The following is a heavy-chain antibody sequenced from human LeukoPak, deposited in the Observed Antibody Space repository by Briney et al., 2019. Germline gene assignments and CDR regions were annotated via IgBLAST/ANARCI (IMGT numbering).Heavy chain of an antibody. J-gene: IGHJ4*02. CDR2: ISAYNGNT. V-gene: IGHV1-18*04. CDR3: ARVDETLPAAFDY. D-gene: IGHD2-2*01. Sequence: ASVKVSCKASGYTFTGYYMHWVRQAPGQGLEWMGWISAYNGNTNYAQKLQGRVTMTTDTSTSTAYMELRSLRSDDTAVYYCARVDETLPAAFDYWGQGTLVTVSS. CDR1: GYTFTGYY.